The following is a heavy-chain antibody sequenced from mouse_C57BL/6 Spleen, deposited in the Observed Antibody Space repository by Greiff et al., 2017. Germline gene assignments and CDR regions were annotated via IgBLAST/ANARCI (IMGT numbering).Heavy chain of an antibody. Sequence: VQLQQSGAELVRPGTSVKVSCKASGYAFTNYLIEWVKQRPGQGLEWIGVINPGSGGTNYNEKFKGKATLTADKSSSTAYMQLSSLTSEDSAVYFCARTTVVGYYFDYWGQGTTLTVSS. CDR2: INPGSGGT. D-gene: IGHD1-1*01. CDR1: GYAFTNYL. J-gene: IGHJ2*01. CDR3: ARTTVVGYYFDY. V-gene: IGHV1-54*01.